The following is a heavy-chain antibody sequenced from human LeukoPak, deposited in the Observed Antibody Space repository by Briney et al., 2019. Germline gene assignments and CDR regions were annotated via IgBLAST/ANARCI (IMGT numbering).Heavy chain of an antibody. J-gene: IGHJ4*02. Sequence: GGSLRLSCAASGFTFSSYAMSWVRQAPGKGLEWVSVIYSGGSTYYADSVKGRFTISRDNSKNTLYLQMNSLRAEDTAVYYCARAIAGNVRGVATWGQGTLVTVSS. D-gene: IGHD3-10*01. CDR3: ARAIAGNVRGVAT. CDR2: IYSGGST. V-gene: IGHV3-66*01. CDR1: GFTFSSYA.